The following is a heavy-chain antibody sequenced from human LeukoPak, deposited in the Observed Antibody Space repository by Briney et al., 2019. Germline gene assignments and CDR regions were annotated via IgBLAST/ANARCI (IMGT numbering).Heavy chain of an antibody. CDR2: IIPIFGTA. CDR3: ARDSFKTYSSSWGEIQNAFDI. D-gene: IGHD6-13*01. CDR1: GGTFSSYA. J-gene: IGHJ3*02. V-gene: IGHV1-69*06. Sequence: SVKVSCKASGGTFSSYAISWVRQAPGQGLEWMGGIIPIFGTANYAQKFQGRVTITADKSTSTAYMELSSLRSEDTAVYYCARDSFKTYSSSWGEIQNAFDIWGQGTMVTVSS.